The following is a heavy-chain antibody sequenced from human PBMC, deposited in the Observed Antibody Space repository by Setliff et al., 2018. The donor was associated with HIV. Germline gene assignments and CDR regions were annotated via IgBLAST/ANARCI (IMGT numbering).Heavy chain of an antibody. CDR2: IHYTGST. CDR1: GASISGYY. V-gene: IGHV4-59*13. J-gene: IGHJ5*02. D-gene: IGHD3-16*01. Sequence: SETLSLTCTVSGASISGYYWSWIRQPPGKELQWIGYIHYTGSTNYNPSLQSRITVSLDMSESQFSLKLSSVTAADTAFYYCARGGPNWFDPWGPGTLVTVSS. CDR3: ARGGPNWFDP.